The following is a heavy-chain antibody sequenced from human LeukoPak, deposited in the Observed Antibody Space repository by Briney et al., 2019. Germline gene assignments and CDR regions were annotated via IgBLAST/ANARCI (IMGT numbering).Heavy chain of an antibody. CDR3: ARDLIAAAGYYFDY. V-gene: IGHV1-69*13. D-gene: IGHD6-13*01. Sequence: SVKVSCKASGYTFTSYGISWVRQAPGQGLEWMGGIIPIFGTANYAQKFQGRVTITADESTSTAYMELSSLRSEDTAVYYCARDLIAAAGYYFDYWGQGTLVTVSS. J-gene: IGHJ4*02. CDR2: IIPIFGTA. CDR1: GYTFTSYG.